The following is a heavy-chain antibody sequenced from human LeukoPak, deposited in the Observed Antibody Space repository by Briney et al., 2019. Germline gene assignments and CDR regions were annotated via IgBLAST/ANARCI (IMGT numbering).Heavy chain of an antibody. D-gene: IGHD3-22*01. J-gene: IGHJ4*02. CDR2: IYHSGST. V-gene: IGHV4-4*02. Sequence: SETLSLTCAVSGGSIGSSNWWSWVRQPPGKGLEWIGEIYHSGSTNYNPSLKSRVTISVDKSKNQFSLKLSSVTAADTAVYYCARVFGLDYYDSITDYWGQGTLVTVSS. CDR3: ARVFGLDYYDSITDY. CDR1: GGSIGSSNW.